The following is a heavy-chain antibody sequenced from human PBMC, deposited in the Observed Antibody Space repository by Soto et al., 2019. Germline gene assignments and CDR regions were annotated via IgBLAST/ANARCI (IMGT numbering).Heavy chain of an antibody. CDR1: GYTFTSYA. J-gene: IGHJ6*02. V-gene: IGHV1-3*01. Sequence: ASVKVSCKASGYTFTSYAMHWVRQAPGQRLEWMGWINADNGKTKYSQKFQGRVTITRDTSASTAYMELSSLRSEDTAVYYCARDVAGVGSVMDVWGQGTTVTVSS. D-gene: IGHD1-26*01. CDR2: INADNGKT. CDR3: ARDVAGVGSVMDV.